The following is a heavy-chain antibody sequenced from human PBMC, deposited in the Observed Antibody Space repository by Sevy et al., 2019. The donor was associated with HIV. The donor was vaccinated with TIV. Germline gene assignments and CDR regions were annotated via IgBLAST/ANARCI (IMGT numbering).Heavy chain of an antibody. V-gene: IGHV3-30*04. Sequence: GGSLRLSCAASGFTFSSYAMHWVRQAPGKGLEWVAVISYDGSNKYYADSVKGRFTNSRDNSKNTPYLKMNSLRAGDTAVYYCARELVWYSSGWYDYYGMDVWGQGTTVTVSS. D-gene: IGHD6-19*01. CDR2: ISYDGSNK. CDR1: GFTFSSYA. J-gene: IGHJ6*02. CDR3: ARELVWYSSGWYDYYGMDV.